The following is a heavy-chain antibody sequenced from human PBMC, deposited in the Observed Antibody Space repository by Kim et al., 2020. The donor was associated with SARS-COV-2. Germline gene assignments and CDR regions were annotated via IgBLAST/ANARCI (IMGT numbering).Heavy chain of an antibody. CDR2: IYYSGST. V-gene: IGHV4-39*01. CDR1: GGSISSSSYY. CDR3: ARHVPPTIFGVVTTWGKTWYYFDY. D-gene: IGHD3-3*01. J-gene: IGHJ4*02. Sequence: SETLSLTCTVSGGSISSSSYYWGWIRQPPGKGLEWIGSIYYSGSTYYNPSLKSRVTISVDTSKNQFSLKLSSVTAADTAVYYCARHVPPTIFGVVTTWGKTWYYFDYWGQGTLVTVSS.